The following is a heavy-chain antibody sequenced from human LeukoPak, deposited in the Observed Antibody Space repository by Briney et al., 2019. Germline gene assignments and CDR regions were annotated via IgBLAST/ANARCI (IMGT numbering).Heavy chain of an antibody. CDR1: GGSFSGYY. V-gene: IGHV4-34*01. CDR3: ARGGPLFDY. J-gene: IGHJ4*02. CDR2: INHSGST. Sequence: TSSETLSLTCAVYGGSFSGYYWNWIRQPPGKGLEWIGEINHSGSTNYNPSLKSRVTISVDTSKNQFSLKLSSVTAADTAVYYCARGGPLFDYWGQGTLVTVSS.